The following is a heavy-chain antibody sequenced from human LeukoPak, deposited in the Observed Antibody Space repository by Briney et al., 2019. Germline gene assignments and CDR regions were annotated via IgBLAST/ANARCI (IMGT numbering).Heavy chain of an antibody. CDR2: ITARGDNT. Sequence: GGSLRLSCAASGYTLNNYAMTCVRQALGRGLEYVLAITARGDNTYYADSVKGRFTISRDNSKNTLYLQMNTLRAEETAIYYCAKDWGSSPKWLDPWGQGTLVTVSS. V-gene: IGHV3-23*01. J-gene: IGHJ5*02. CDR1: GYTLNNYA. CDR3: AKDWGSSPKWLDP. D-gene: IGHD3-16*01.